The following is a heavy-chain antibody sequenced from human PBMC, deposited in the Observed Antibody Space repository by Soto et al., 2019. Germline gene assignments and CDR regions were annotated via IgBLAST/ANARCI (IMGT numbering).Heavy chain of an antibody. J-gene: IGHJ4*02. CDR2: FYTGGKT. Sequence: QVQPQESGPGLVQPSETLSLTCTVFGASISNYYWNWIRQPAGKGLQWIGRFYTGGKTNYNPSLKSRLTMSVDTSKNQVSMKLTSVTAADTAVYYCASLGPTIDYWGPETLVTVSS. CDR3: ASLGPTIDY. D-gene: IGHD1-26*01. CDR1: GASISNYY. V-gene: IGHV4-4*07.